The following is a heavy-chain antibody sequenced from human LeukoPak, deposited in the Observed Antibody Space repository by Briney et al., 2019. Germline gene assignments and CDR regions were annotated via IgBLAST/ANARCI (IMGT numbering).Heavy chain of an antibody. J-gene: IGHJ4*02. V-gene: IGHV4-34*01. CDR2: INHSGRT. CDR3: ARDPTTVVTLPYYFDF. Sequence: SETLSLTCAVSGGSFFGSHWNWTRQSPEKGLEWIGEINHSGRTNYNPSLKSRVSISVDTSKSHFFLKLTSVTAADTAVYYCARDPTTVVTLPYYFDFWGQGTLVTVSA. CDR1: GGSFFGSH. D-gene: IGHD4-23*01.